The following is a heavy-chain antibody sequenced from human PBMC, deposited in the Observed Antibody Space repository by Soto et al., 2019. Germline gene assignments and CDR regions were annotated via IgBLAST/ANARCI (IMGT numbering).Heavy chain of an antibody. Sequence: QVQLVQSGAEVKKPGYSVKVSCKASGGTFSSYAISWVRQAPGQGLKWMGGIIPIFGTANYAQKFQGRVTITADESTSTACMELSSLRSEDTAVYYCGVFGSGNYYYGMDVWGQGTTVTVSS. CDR1: GGTFSSYA. J-gene: IGHJ6*02. V-gene: IGHV1-69*12. CDR3: GVFGSGNYYYGMDV. CDR2: IIPIFGTA. D-gene: IGHD6-6*01.